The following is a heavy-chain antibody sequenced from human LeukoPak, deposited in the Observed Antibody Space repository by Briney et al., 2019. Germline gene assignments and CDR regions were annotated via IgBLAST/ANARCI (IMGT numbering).Heavy chain of an antibody. D-gene: IGHD1-1*01. CDR3: ARILFSTLARNAFDI. J-gene: IGHJ3*02. V-gene: IGHV1-69*04. Sequence: ASVKVSCKASGGNPKNFAISWVRQSPGQGLEWLGRIVPKVGVTNYGQKFQGRVTMTRDTSTSTVYMELSSLRSEDTAVYYCARILFSTLARNAFDIWGQGTMVTVSS. CDR1: GGNPKNFA. CDR2: IVPKVGVT.